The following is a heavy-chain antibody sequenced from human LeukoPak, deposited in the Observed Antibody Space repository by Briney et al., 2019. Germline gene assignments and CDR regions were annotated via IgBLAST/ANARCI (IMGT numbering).Heavy chain of an antibody. Sequence: GGSLRLSCAASGFTFSSYGMHWVRQAPGKGLEWVANIKQDGSEKYYVDSVKGRFTISRDNAKNSLYLQMNSLRAEDTAVYYCAPYFDYWGQGTLVTVSS. V-gene: IGHV3-7*03. CDR3: APYFDY. J-gene: IGHJ4*02. CDR1: GFTFSSYG. CDR2: IKQDGSEK.